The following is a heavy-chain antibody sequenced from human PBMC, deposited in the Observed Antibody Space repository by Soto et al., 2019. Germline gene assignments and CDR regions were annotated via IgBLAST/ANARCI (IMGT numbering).Heavy chain of an antibody. CDR2: INAGNGNT. Sequence: ASVKVSCKASGSTFTSYAMHWVRQAPGQRLEWMGWINAGNGNTKYSQKFQGRVTITRDTSASTAYMELSSLRSEDTAVYYCARDLGYALPDYWGQGTLVTVSS. CDR1: GSTFTSYA. CDR3: ARDLGYALPDY. V-gene: IGHV1-3*01. D-gene: IGHD2-15*01. J-gene: IGHJ4*02.